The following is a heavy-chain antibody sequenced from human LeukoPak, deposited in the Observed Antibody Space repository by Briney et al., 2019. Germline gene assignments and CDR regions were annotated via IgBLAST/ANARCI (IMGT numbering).Heavy chain of an antibody. Sequence: PSETLSLTCTVSGGSISSSSYYWGWIRQPPGKGLEWIGSIYYSGSTYYNPSLKSRVTISVDTSKNQFSLKLSSVTAADTAVYYCTRDRDYYDSSGHGDYWGQGTLVTVSS. CDR2: IYYSGST. J-gene: IGHJ4*02. D-gene: IGHD3-22*01. CDR1: GGSISSSSYY. V-gene: IGHV4-39*07. CDR3: TRDRDYYDSSGHGDY.